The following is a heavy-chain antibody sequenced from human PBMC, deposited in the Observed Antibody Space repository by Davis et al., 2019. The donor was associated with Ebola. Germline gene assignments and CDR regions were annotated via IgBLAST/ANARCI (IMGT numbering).Heavy chain of an antibody. J-gene: IGHJ4*02. Sequence: GESLKISCAASGLAFSASSMHWVRRASGKGLEWVGRIRTRPDSYATGYSASVRGRFTISRDDSKSTAYLQMNSLKTEDTAIYYCASSSSYYFDYWGQGILVTVSS. V-gene: IGHV3-73*01. CDR3: ASSSSYYFDY. D-gene: IGHD6-13*01. CDR1: GLAFSASS. CDR2: IRTRPDSYAT.